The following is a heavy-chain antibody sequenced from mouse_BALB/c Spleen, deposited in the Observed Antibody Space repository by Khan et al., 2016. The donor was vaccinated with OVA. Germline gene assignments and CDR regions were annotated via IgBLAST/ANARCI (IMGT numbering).Heavy chain of an antibody. CDR3: ARVGYNGTMDC. CDR1: GFIFTNYG. V-gene: IGHV9-3-1*01. D-gene: IGHD2-14*01. Sequence: QIQLVQSGPELKKPGETVQISCKASGFIFTNYGMNWVKQAPGKGFKWMGWINTYTGESTFANDFKGRFAFSLETSASTAYLQINSLKDEDTAIYCCARVGYNGTMDCWGQGTSVTVSS. J-gene: IGHJ4*01. CDR2: INTYTGES.